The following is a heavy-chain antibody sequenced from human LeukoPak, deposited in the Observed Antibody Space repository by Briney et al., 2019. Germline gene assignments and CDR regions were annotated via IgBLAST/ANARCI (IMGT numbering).Heavy chain of an antibody. CDR1: GGSFSGYY. CDR3: ARGREMATITN. J-gene: IGHJ4*02. Sequence: SETLSLTCAVYGGSFSGYYWSWIRQPPGKGLEWIGEINHSGSTNYNPSLKSRVTISVDTSKNQFSLKLSSVTAADTAVYYCARGREMATITNWGQGTLVTVSS. V-gene: IGHV4-34*01. CDR2: INHSGST. D-gene: IGHD5-24*01.